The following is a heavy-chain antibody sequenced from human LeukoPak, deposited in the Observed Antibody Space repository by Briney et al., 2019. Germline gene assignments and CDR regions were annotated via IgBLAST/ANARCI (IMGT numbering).Heavy chain of an antibody. D-gene: IGHD6-13*01. CDR2: INPNSGGT. CDR1: GYTFTGYY. V-gene: IGHV1-2*02. CDR3: ARDRGGAAAGAFDP. Sequence: GASVKVSCKASGYTFTGYYMHWVRQAPGQGLEWMGWINPNSGGTNYAQKFQGRVTMTRDTSISTAYMELSRLRSDDTAVYYCARDRGGAAAGAFDPWGQGTLVTVSS. J-gene: IGHJ5*02.